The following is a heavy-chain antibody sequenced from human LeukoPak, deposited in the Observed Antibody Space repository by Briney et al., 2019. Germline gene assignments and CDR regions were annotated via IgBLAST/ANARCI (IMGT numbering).Heavy chain of an antibody. Sequence: PGGSLRLSCAASGFTFDDYAMHWVRQAPGKGLEWVSGISWNSGSIGYADSVKGRFTISRDNAKNSLYLQMNSLRADDMALYYCAKAPRCDFWSGHPDYWGQGTLVTVSS. J-gene: IGHJ4*02. V-gene: IGHV3-9*03. CDR2: ISWNSGSI. D-gene: IGHD3-3*01. CDR3: AKAPRCDFWSGHPDY. CDR1: GFTFDDYA.